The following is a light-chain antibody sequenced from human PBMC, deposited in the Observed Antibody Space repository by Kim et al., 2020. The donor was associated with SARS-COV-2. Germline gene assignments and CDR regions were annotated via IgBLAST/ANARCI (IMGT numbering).Light chain of an antibody. J-gene: IGKJ4*01. CDR2: DAS. Sequence: PGERATLSCRASQSIDTSLAWYQQRPGQAPRLLVYDASNRATGVPDRFSGSGSGTDFTLTISSLEPEDFSTYYCQQRNSWPPAVTFGGGTKVDIK. CDR3: QQRNSWPPAVT. CDR1: QSIDTS. V-gene: IGKV3-11*01.